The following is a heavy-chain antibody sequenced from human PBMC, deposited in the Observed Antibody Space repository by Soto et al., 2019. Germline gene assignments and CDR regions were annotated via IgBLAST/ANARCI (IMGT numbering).Heavy chain of an antibody. J-gene: IGHJ4*02. CDR3: SRGDTLVDY. V-gene: IGHV3-49*03. CDR1: GFIFGDYA. CDR2: IRSKANGEAA. Sequence: EVQLVESGGDLVEPGRSLRLSCTASGFIFGDYAMTWFRQAPGKWLEWVAFIRSKANGEAAAYAAPVQGRFTILRDDAKSTAYLQMNTLKTEDTAMYDCSRGDTLVDYWGQGTLVTVSS.